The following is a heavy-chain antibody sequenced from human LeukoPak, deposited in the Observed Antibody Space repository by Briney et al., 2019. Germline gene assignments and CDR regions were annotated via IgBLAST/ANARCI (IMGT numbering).Heavy chain of an antibody. CDR1: GFTFSSYS. CDR3: ARDPETYYYDSSGYTGIDY. Sequence: GGSLRLSCAASGFTFSSYSMNWVRQAPGKGLEWGSYISSSSSTIYYADSVKGRFTTSRANAKNSLYLQMNSLRAEDTAVYYCARDPETYYYDSSGYTGIDYWGQGTLVTVSS. V-gene: IGHV3-48*04. CDR2: ISSSSSTI. D-gene: IGHD3-22*01. J-gene: IGHJ4*02.